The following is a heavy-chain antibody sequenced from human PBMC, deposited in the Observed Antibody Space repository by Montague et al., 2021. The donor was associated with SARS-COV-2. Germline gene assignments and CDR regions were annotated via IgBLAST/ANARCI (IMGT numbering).Heavy chain of an antibody. D-gene: IGHD1-14*01. Sequence: SXTLSLTCTVSGGSISNFYWTWIRSPPGKGLDWIGSISYTGSTNYNPSLKSRVAISVDTSKNQFSLKLTSVTAADTAFYYCARINPTGVDFWGQGTLVTVSS. CDR3: ARINPTGVDF. J-gene: IGHJ4*02. CDR2: ISYTGST. CDR1: GGSISNFY. V-gene: IGHV4-59*12.